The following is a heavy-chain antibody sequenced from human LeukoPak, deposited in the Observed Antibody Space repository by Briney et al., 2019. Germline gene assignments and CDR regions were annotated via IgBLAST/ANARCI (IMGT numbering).Heavy chain of an antibody. Sequence: PGGSLRLSCAASGFTFSSYAMHWVRQAPGKGLEWVAIISSDGSHKFYADSVKGRFTISRDNSKNTLYLQMDSLRAEDTAVYYCAKDDHQWLRFVFDAFDIWGQGTMVTVSS. D-gene: IGHD5-12*01. V-gene: IGHV3-30*18. CDR3: AKDDHQWLRFVFDAFDI. CDR1: GFTFSSYA. CDR2: ISSDGSHK. J-gene: IGHJ3*02.